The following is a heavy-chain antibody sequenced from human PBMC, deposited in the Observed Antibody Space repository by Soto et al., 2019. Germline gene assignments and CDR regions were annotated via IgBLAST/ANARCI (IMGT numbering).Heavy chain of an antibody. Sequence: QVQLVQSGAEVKQPGASVKVSCKASGYTFTTFSMHWVRQAPGQRLEWMGWINAGHGNTKYAQNFQGRLTITRDTSASTDYMWLNSLKSEDTAVYYCAPVKSDLVDVVASTLFYYWGQRTLCSVSS. V-gene: IGHV1-3*01. CDR3: APVKSDLVDVVASTLFYY. CDR1: GYTFTTFS. D-gene: IGHD2-15*01. CDR2: INAGHGNT. J-gene: IGHJ4*02.